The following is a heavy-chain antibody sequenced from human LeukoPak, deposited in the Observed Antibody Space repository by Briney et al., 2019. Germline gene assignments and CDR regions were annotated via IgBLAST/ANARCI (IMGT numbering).Heavy chain of an antibody. D-gene: IGHD6-13*01. V-gene: IGHV1-69*06. CDR1: GGTFSSYD. CDR3: ASPARIAGADTYIAG. CDR2: IITIFGTA. J-gene: IGHJ4*01. Sequence: SVKLSCAASGGTFSSYDISWVRQAPGQGLEWMGGIITIFGTAYYAQKFQGRVTITADKSTSTAYLELSSLRSEDTAVYYCASPARIAGADTYIAGWGQGTLVTVYS.